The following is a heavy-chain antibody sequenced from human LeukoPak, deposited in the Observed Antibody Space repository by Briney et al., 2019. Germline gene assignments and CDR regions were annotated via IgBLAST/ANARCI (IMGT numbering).Heavy chain of an antibody. CDR2: IYHSGST. Sequence: SETLSLTCAVSGYSISSGYYWGWIRQPPGKGLEWIGSIYHSGSTYYNPSLKSRVTISVDTSKNQFSLKQSSVTAADTAVYYCARDSLAQALGYPGYYYGMDVWGKGTTVTVSS. CDR3: ARDSLAQALGYPGYYYGMDV. J-gene: IGHJ6*04. V-gene: IGHV4-38-2*02. D-gene: IGHD2-15*01. CDR1: GYSISSGYY.